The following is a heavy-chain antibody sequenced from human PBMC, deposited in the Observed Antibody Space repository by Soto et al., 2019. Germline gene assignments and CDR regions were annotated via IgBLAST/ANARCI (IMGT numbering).Heavy chain of an antibody. D-gene: IGHD2-15*01. CDR1: GASISSGDYY. Sequence: SETLSLTCTVSGASISSGDYYGNWIRQPPGKGLEWIGYIYFNGNTYYNPSLKSRLTILIDTSKNQFSLKLTSVTAAGTAVYYCNIVLVVAASHFDSWGQGALVTVSS. CDR3: NIVLVVAASHFDS. J-gene: IGHJ4*02. V-gene: IGHV4-30-4*01. CDR2: IYFNGNT.